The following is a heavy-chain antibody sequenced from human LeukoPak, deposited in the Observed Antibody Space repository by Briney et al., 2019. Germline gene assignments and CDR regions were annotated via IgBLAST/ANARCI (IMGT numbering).Heavy chain of an antibody. CDR2: ISAYNGNT. CDR3: ARDSWSSRNYYYYGMDV. D-gene: IGHD1-26*01. CDR1: GYTFTSYG. V-gene: IGHV1-18*01. J-gene: IGHJ6*02. Sequence: ASVKVSCKASGYTFTSYGISWVRQAPGQGLEWMGWISAYNGNTNYAQKLQGRVTMTTDTSTSTAYMELRSLRSDDTAVYYCARDSWSSRNYYYYGMDVWGQGTTVTVSS.